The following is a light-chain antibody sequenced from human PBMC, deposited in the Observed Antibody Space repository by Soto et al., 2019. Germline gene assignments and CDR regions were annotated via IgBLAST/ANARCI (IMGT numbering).Light chain of an antibody. CDR2: GVS. Sequence: QSALTQPASVSGSPGQSITISCTGTSSDIGGYNYVSWYQQHPGKAPKLMIYGVSNRPSGVPDRFSGSKSGNTASLTVSGLQAEDEADYYCSSYAGRNNYVFGSGTKLTVL. CDR3: SSYAGRNNYV. V-gene: IGLV2-8*01. J-gene: IGLJ1*01. CDR1: SSDIGGYNY.